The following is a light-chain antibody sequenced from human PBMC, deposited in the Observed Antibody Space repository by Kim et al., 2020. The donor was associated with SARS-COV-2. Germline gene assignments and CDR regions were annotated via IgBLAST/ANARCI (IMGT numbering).Light chain of an antibody. J-gene: IGKJ1*01. CDR1: QSISSW. Sequence: DIQMTQSPSTLSASVGDRVTITCRASQSISSWLSSYQQRPGKAPKLLSYKASSLESGVPSRFSGSGSWTEFTLTISSPQPDDFATYYSQQYNSSPCTFGEGTKVDIK. CDR2: KAS. V-gene: IGKV1-5*03. CDR3: QQYNSSPCT.